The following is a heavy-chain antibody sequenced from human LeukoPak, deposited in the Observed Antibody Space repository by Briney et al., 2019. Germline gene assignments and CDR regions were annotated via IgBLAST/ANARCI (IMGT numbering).Heavy chain of an antibody. V-gene: IGHV4-39*01. J-gene: IGHJ4*02. D-gene: IGHD2-15*01. CDR2: IYYSGST. Sequence: TSETLSLTCTVSGGSISSSSYYWGWIRQPPGKGLEWIGSIYYSGSTNYNPSLKSRVTISVDTSKNQFSLKLSSVTAADTAVYYCARHVVEAKSYCSGGSCYSDYFDYWGQGTLVTVSS. CDR1: GGSISSSSYY. CDR3: ARHVVEAKSYCSGGSCYSDYFDY.